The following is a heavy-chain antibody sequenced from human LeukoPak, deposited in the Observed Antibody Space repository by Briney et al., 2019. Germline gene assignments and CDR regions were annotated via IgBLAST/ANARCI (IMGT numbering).Heavy chain of an antibody. V-gene: IGHV3-74*01. Sequence: GGSLRPSCAASGFDFSSNWMHWVRHAPGQGLVWVSRIKGDGISTNYADSVKGRFTISRDIAKNTLYLQMNSLRAEDTAVYYCVRDNPRQQGFAYWGQGTLVTVSS. J-gene: IGHJ4*02. D-gene: IGHD6-13*01. CDR2: IKGDGIST. CDR3: VRDNPRQQGFAY. CDR1: GFDFSSNW.